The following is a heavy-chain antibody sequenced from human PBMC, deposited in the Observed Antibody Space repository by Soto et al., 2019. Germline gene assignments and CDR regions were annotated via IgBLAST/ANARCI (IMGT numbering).Heavy chain of an antibody. D-gene: IGHD5-12*01. V-gene: IGHV1-46*03. J-gene: IGHJ5*02. CDR1: GYTFTTYY. CDR3: ASGYSAYDSNFEP. CDR2: INPSGGRT. Sequence: GASVKVSCKASGYTFTTYYMHWVRQAPGQGLEWMGIINPSGGRTSYAQKFQGRVTMTRDTSTSTVYMELSNVRSEDTAVYYCASGYSAYDSNFEPWGQGTLVTVSS.